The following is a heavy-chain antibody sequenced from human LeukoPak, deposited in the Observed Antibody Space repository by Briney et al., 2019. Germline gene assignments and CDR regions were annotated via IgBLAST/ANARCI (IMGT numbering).Heavy chain of an antibody. D-gene: IGHD2-2*01. V-gene: IGHV3-15*01. CDR2: IKSKTDGGTT. J-gene: IGHJ4*02. CDR3: TTFSSTSWMNDY. CDR1: GFSFKNAW. Sequence: GGSLRLSCAASGFSFKNAWMSWVRQAPGKGLEWVGRIKSKTDGGTTDYAAPVKGRFTISRDDSKNTLYLQMNSLKTEDTAVYYCTTFSSTSWMNDYWGQGTLVTVSS.